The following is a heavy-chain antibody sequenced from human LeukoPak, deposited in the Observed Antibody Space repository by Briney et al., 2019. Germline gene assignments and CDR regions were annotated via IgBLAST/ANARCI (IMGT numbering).Heavy chain of an antibody. V-gene: IGHV3-7*01. CDR2: IKPDGSET. CDR3: ARDGGELWPLDE. Sequence: GGSLRLSCVASGFPFKGYWMTWVRQSPGKGLDWVGNIKPDGSETHYLDSVKGRFTLSRDNAKDSLFLEMNNLRVDDTAVYYCARDGGELWPLDEWGQGILGTVSS. D-gene: IGHD3-10*01. CDR1: GFPFKGYW. J-gene: IGHJ4*02.